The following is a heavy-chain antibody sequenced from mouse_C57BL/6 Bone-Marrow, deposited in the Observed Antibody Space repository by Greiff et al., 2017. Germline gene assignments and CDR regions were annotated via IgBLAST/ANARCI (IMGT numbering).Heavy chain of an antibody. CDR1: GYSITSGYD. D-gene: IGHD2-4*01. CDR2: ISYSGST. V-gene: IGHV3-1*01. Sequence: DVKLVESGPGMVKPSQSLSLTCTVTGYSITSGYDWHWIRHFPGNKLEWMGYISYSGSTNYNPSLKSRISITHDTSKNHVFLKLNSVTTEDTATYYCARAGDYDYAMDYWGQGTSVTVAS. J-gene: IGHJ4*01. CDR3: ARAGDYDYAMDY.